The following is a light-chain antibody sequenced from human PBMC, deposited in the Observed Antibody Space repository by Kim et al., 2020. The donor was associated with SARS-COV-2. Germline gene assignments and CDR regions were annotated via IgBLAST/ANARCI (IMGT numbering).Light chain of an antibody. CDR1: QIITSS. CDR2: GAS. Sequence: SLPPGETATPACRASQIITSSLAGYKKNPGQAPRVLRYGASAGATGIPARFSGSGSGTEFTLTISNLQSEDFAVYYCQQYAYWRAFGQGTRLEIK. J-gene: IGKJ5*01. CDR3: QQYAYWRA. V-gene: IGKV3-15*01.